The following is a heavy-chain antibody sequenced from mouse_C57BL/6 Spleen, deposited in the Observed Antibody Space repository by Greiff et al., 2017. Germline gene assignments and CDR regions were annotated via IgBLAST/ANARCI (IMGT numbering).Heavy chain of an antibody. D-gene: IGHD2-3*01. CDR2: IDPSDRYT. Sequence: QVQLQQPGAELVKPGASVKLSCKASGYTFTSYWMQWVKQRPGQGLEWIGEIDPSDRYTNYNQKFKGKATLTVDTSSSTAYMQLSSLTSEDSAVYYCARKSDGYYDAMDYWGQGTSVTVSS. V-gene: IGHV1-50*01. J-gene: IGHJ4*01. CDR1: GYTFTSYW. CDR3: ARKSDGYYDAMDY.